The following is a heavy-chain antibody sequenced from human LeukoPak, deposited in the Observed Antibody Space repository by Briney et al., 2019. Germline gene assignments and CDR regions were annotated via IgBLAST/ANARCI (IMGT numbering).Heavy chain of an antibody. CDR2: FFYSGST. V-gene: IGHV4-59*01. CDR3: ARDRYYYDSSGTRWFDP. J-gene: IGHJ5*02. Sequence: PSETLSLTCTVSGGSISPYYWSWIRQPPGKGLEWIGYFFYSGSTNYNPSLKSRVIISIDTSKNQISLSLSSVTAADTAVYYCARDRYYYDSSGTRWFDPWGQGTLVTVSS. CDR1: GGSISPYY. D-gene: IGHD3-22*01.